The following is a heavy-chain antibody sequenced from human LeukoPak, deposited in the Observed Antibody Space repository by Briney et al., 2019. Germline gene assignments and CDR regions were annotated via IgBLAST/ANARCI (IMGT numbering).Heavy chain of an antibody. CDR2: IYYSGST. Sequence: PSETLSLTCTVSGGSISSYYWSWIRQPPGKGLEWIGYIYYSGSTNYNPSLKSRVTISVDTSKNQFSLKLSSVTAADTAVYYCARSPRYCSGGSCYALFDYWGQGTLVTVSS. J-gene: IGHJ4*02. D-gene: IGHD2-15*01. CDR1: GGSISSYY. V-gene: IGHV4-59*01. CDR3: ARSPRYCSGGSCYALFDY.